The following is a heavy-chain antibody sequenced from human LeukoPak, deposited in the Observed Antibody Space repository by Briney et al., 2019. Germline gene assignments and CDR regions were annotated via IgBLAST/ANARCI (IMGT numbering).Heavy chain of an antibody. V-gene: IGHV3-53*01. Sequence: GGSLRLSCAASGFTVFSNYMSWVRQAPGKGLEWVSVIYSDGTTYYADSVQGRFTIPRDNSKNTVYLQMKSLRAEDTAVYFCARERSYYYYYMDVWGKGTTVTVSS. CDR3: ARERSYYYYYMDV. J-gene: IGHJ6*03. CDR1: GFTVFSNY. CDR2: IYSDGTT. D-gene: IGHD3-10*01.